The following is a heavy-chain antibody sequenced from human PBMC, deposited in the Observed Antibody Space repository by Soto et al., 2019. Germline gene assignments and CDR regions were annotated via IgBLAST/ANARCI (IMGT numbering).Heavy chain of an antibody. Sequence: EVQLVESGGGLVQPGGSLRLSCAASGFTFSNYDMHWVRQVTGKGLEWISGIGTAGDTYYAGSVKGRFTISRENAKNSLYLQMNSLRAGDTAVYYCERDLKYRGSSSHYGMDVWGQGTTVTVSS. J-gene: IGHJ6*02. CDR1: GFTFSNYD. CDR3: ERDLKYRGSSSHYGMDV. D-gene: IGHD6-6*01. V-gene: IGHV3-13*01. CDR2: IGTAGDT.